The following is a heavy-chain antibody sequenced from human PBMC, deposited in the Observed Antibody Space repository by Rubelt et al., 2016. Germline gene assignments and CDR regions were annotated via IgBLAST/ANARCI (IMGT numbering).Heavy chain of an antibody. Sequence: QVQLQESGPGLVKPSDTLSLTCTVSGGSINSYYWSWIRQPPGKGLEWIGHIYYSGGTNYHPSLKRRVTISVDTSRNQCSLKLNSVTAADTAVYYCARSGKQWDALDYWGQGTLVTVSS. V-gene: IGHV4-59*08. J-gene: IGHJ4*02. CDR3: ARSGKQWDALDY. CDR1: GGSINSYY. D-gene: IGHD6-19*01. CDR2: IYYSGGT.